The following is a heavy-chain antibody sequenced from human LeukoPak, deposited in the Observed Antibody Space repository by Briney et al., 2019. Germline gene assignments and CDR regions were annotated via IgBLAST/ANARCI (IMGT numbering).Heavy chain of an antibody. CDR3: ARSNNYYYYGMDV. J-gene: IGHJ6*02. Sequence: ASVKVSCKASGYTFTSYGISWVRQAPGQGLEWMGGTIPIFGTANYAQKFQGRVTITADESTSTAYMELSSLRSEDTAVYYCARSNNYYYYGMDVWGQGTTVTVSS. V-gene: IGHV1-69*13. CDR1: GYTFTSYG. CDR2: TIPIFGTA.